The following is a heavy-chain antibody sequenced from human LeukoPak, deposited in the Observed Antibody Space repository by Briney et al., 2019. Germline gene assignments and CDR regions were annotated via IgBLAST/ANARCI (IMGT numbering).Heavy chain of an antibody. Sequence: GSLRLSCAASGFTFNSYEMIWVRQAPGKGLEWVSSISGSGRTIYIADSVKGRFNISRDSAKNSLYLHMNTLRVEDTALYYCARGGGSITMTHWGQGTLVTVSS. V-gene: IGHV3-48*03. D-gene: IGHD3-22*01. J-gene: IGHJ4*02. CDR3: ARGGGSITMTH. CDR2: ISGSGRTI. CDR1: GFTFNSYE.